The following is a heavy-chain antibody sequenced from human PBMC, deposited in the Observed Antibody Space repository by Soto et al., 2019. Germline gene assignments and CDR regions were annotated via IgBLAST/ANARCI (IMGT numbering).Heavy chain of an antibody. CDR2: IVSVGDQI. CDR1: NFTFSIYT. D-gene: IGHD1-1*01. V-gene: IGHV3-21*01. Sequence: LRLSFAASNFTFSIYTMNWVRQAPGKLLEWVSSIVSVGDQIYYADSVKGRFTISRDSANHSLYLQMNSLRAEDTAVYYCHLWAWTVTTNYHYGAEAWGQGTTVSVS. CDR3: HLWAWTVTTNYHYGAEA. J-gene: IGHJ6*01.